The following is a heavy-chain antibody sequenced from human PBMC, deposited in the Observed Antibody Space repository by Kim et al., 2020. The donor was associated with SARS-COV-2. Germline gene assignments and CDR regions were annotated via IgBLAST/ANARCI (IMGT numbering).Heavy chain of an antibody. Sequence: SETLSLTCAVYGESLTGFYWNWIRQSPGKGLEWIGHITYRGETTYNWSLKSRTTMSVDTTTNQFSLKLESLTAADTAVYFCARLYTSAWYASYFDSWC. CDR1: GESLTGFY. CDR3: ARLYTSAWYASYFDS. V-gene: IGHV4-34*01. D-gene: IGHD6-19*01. J-gene: IGHJ4*01. CDR2: ITYRGET.